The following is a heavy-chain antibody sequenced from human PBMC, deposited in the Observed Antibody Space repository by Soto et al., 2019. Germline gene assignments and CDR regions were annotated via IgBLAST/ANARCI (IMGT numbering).Heavy chain of an antibody. J-gene: IGHJ4*02. CDR1: GGTFSSYA. D-gene: IGHD5-12*01. CDR2: IIPIFGTA. CDR3: AIEEGLHPPFDY. V-gene: IGHV1-69*13. Sequence: SVKVSCKASGGTFSSYAISWVRQAPGQGLEWMGGIIPIFGTANYAQKFQGRVTITADESTSTAYMELSSLRSEDTAEYYCAIEEGLHPPFDYWGQGTLFTVSS.